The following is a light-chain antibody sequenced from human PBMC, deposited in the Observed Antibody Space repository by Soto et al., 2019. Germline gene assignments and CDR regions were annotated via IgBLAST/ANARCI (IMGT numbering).Light chain of an antibody. Sequence: EIVLTQSPGTLSLSPGERAALSCRASQNIGSDHLAWYQQKPGQAPRLLIYGTSTRATGIPDRFSGSGSGTDCTLTISRLGPEDFAVYYCQQYRMSPNTFGQGTRVQIK. CDR3: QQYRMSPNT. V-gene: IGKV3-20*01. CDR2: GTS. CDR1: QNIGSDH. J-gene: IGKJ1*01.